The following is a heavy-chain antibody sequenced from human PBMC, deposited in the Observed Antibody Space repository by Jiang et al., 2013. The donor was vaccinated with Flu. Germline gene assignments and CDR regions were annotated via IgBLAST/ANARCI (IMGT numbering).Heavy chain of an antibody. J-gene: IGHJ4*02. D-gene: IGHD3-10*01. V-gene: IGHV6-1*01. CDR3: ARDGIAMVRGVIIGFGY. CDR2: TYYRSKWYN. Sequence: QTLSLTCAISGDSVSSNSAAWNWIRQSPSRGLEWLGRTYYRSKWYNDYAVSVKSRITINPDTSKNQFSLQLNSVTPEDTAVYYCARDGIAMVRGVIIGFGYWGQGTLVTVSS. CDR1: GDSVSSNSAA.